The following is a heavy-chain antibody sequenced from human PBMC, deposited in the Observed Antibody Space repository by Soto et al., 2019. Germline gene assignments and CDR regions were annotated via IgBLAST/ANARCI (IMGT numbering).Heavy chain of an antibody. V-gene: IGHV1-69*13. J-gene: IGHJ6*02. Sequence: SVKVSCKASGGTFSSYAISWVRQAPGQGLEWMGGIIPIFGTANYAQKFQGRVTITADESTSTAYMELSSLRSEDTAVYFCVMGSSSWYFNSDYYYGMDVWGQGTTVTVSS. CDR1: GGTFSSYA. CDR2: IIPIFGTA. D-gene: IGHD6-13*01. CDR3: VMGSSSWYFNSDYYYGMDV.